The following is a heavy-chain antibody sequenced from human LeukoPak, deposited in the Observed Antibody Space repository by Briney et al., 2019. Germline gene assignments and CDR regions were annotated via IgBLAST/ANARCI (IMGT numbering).Heavy chain of an antibody. CDR3: ARITVTTLGNYYYYYMDV. V-gene: IGHV2-70*11. J-gene: IGHJ6*03. CDR2: IDWDDDK. Sequence: SGPTLVNPTQTLTLTCTFSGFSLSTSGMCVSWIRQPPGKALEWLARIDWDDDKYYSTSLKTRLTISKDTSKNQVVLTMTNMDPVDTATYYCARITVTTLGNYYYYYMDVRGKGTTVTVSS. D-gene: IGHD4-11*01. CDR1: GFSLSTSGMC.